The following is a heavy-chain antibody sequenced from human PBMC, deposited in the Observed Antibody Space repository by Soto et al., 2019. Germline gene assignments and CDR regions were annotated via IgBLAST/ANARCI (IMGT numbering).Heavy chain of an antibody. J-gene: IGHJ4*02. CDR2: ISYDGSNK. CDR3: ADGASY. V-gene: IGHV3-30*03. Sequence: QVQLVESGGGVVQPGRSLRLSCAASGFTFSSYGMHWVRQAPGKGLEWVAVISYDGSNKYYADSVKGRVTISRDNSKNTRYLPMNSLRAEDTAVYYCADGASYGGQGTLVTVSS. D-gene: IGHD4-17*01. CDR1: GFTFSSYG.